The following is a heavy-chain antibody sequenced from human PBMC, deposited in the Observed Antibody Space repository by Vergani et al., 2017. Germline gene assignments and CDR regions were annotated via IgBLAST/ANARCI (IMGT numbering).Heavy chain of an antibody. D-gene: IGHD3-10*01. CDR2: IHHSGDT. V-gene: IGHV4-38-2*01. J-gene: IGHJ6*02. Sequence: QVQLQESGPGLVKPSETLTLTCDVSDSSIMTKPYWGWFRQSPGKGLEWIGCIHHSGDTHSNSSLKSRVSISIVSSSKFSLSLTSVTAADTAIYYCARQRGSGGFFPSSYFYGMDVWGHGTTVTVSS. CDR3: ARQRGSGGFFPSSYFYGMDV. CDR1: DSSIMTKPY.